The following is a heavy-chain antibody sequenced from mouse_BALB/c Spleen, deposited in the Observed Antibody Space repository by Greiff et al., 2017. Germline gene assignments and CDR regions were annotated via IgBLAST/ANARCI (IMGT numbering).Heavy chain of an antibody. CDR3: ARGLDGYREVFAY. J-gene: IGHJ3*01. D-gene: IGHD2-3*01. CDR1: GYSFTSYW. CDR2: IHPSASET. V-gene: IGHV1-61*01. Sequence: QVQLQQPGAELVRPGASVKLSCKASGYSFTSYWMNWVKQRPGQGLEWIGMIHPSASETRLNQKFKDKATLTVDKSSSPAYMQLSSPTSEDSAVYYCARGLDGYREVFAYWGQGTLVTVSA.